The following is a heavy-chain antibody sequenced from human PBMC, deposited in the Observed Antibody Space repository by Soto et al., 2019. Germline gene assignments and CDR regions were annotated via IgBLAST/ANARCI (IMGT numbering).Heavy chain of an antibody. D-gene: IGHD3-16*01. J-gene: IGHJ4*02. Sequence: PSQTLSLTCDISGDSVSSNSAAWNWIRQSPSRGLEWLGRTSYRSKWYNDYAVSVKSRITINPDTSKTHFSLQLNSVTPEDTALYYCASSDRGAFGFDYWGRETLVTVSS. CDR3: ASSDRGAFGFDY. CDR1: GDSVSSNSAA. CDR2: TSYRSKWYN. V-gene: IGHV6-1*01.